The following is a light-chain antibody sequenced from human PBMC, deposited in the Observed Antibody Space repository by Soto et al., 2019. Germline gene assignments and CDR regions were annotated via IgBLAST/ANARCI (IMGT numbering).Light chain of an antibody. V-gene: IGKV1-5*03. J-gene: IGKJ4*01. CDR1: RNIDIW. Sequence: DIQMTQSPSTLSASVGDRVTTTCRASRNIDIWLAWYQQKPGKAPKLLIYQASTLESGVPSRFSGSGSGTELTLTITSLQPDDFATYYCQQYDSYPVTFGGGTKVEIK. CDR3: QQYDSYPVT. CDR2: QAS.